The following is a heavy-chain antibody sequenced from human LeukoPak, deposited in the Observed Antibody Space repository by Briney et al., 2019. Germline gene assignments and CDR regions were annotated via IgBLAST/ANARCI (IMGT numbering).Heavy chain of an antibody. J-gene: IGHJ4*02. V-gene: IGHV3-30*02. CDR1: GFTFSSYG. CDR2: IRYDGSNT. D-gene: IGHD5-12*01. Sequence: PGGSLRLSCAASGFTFSSYGIHWVRLAPGKGLEWVTFIRYDGSNTYAESVKGRFTISRDNSKNTVYLQMNSLAIEDTAIYYCAKNRWGSVATPDSWGQGTVVTVSS. CDR3: AKNRWGSVATPDS.